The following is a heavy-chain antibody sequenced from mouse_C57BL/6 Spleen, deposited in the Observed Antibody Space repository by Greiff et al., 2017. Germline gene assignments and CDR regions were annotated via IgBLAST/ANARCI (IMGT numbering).Heavy chain of an antibody. CDR2: IYPGDGDT. Sequence: VQLVESGPELVKPGASVKISCKASGYAFSSSWMNWVKQRPGKGLEWIGRIYPGDGDTNYNGKFKGKATLTADKSSSTAYMQLSSLTSEDSAVYFCARSGGSSGYAMDYWGQGTSVTVSS. D-gene: IGHD1-3*01. V-gene: IGHV1-82*01. J-gene: IGHJ4*01. CDR3: ARSGGSSGYAMDY. CDR1: GYAFSSSW.